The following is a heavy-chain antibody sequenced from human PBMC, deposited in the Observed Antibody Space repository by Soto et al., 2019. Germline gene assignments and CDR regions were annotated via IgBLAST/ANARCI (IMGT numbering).Heavy chain of an antibody. CDR1: HFSVTNNNY. V-gene: IGHV4-4*02. D-gene: IGHD2-15*01. CDR3: ARDSRYCTDSGCSIMRDAFYV. Sequence: QVLLQESGPGLVKPSGTLSLTCTVSHFSVTNNNYWSWVRQSPGKPLELYGEIYHSGTTYYNPSLSSRVSMSMAKSKNQISLILTSVTAVDTPVYYCARDSRYCTDSGCSIMRDAFYVWGQGTLVTVSS. J-gene: IGHJ3*01. CDR2: IYHSGTT.